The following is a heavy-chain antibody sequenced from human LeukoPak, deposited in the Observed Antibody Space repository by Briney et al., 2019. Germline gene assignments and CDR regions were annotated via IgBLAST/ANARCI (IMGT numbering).Heavy chain of an antibody. CDR2: ISYDGSNK. J-gene: IGHJ4*02. D-gene: IGHD5-18*01. CDR3: AKGIGYSYGYFDY. V-gene: IGHV3-30*18. Sequence: GGSLRLSCAASGFTFSSYSMNWVRQAPGKGLEWVAVISYDGSNKYYADSVKGRFTISRDNSKNTLYLQMNSLRAEDTAVYYCAKGIGYSYGYFDYWGQGTLVTVSS. CDR1: GFTFSSYS.